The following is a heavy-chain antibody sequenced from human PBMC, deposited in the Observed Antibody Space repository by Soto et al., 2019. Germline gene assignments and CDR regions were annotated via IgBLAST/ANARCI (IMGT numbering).Heavy chain of an antibody. J-gene: IGHJ4*02. CDR2: ISPMFGAA. D-gene: IGHD3-10*01. CDR1: GGTFNTYA. V-gene: IGHV1-69*19. CDR3: AREVQVHTPAFVC. Sequence: QVQLVQSGAEMKKPGSSVKVSCQSSGGTFNTYAMNWVRQAPGQGPEWMGDISPMFGAANYAPKFQGRVTITADESTGTSYMQLSSLTSEDTALYFCAREVQVHTPAFVCGGQGTLVTVAS.